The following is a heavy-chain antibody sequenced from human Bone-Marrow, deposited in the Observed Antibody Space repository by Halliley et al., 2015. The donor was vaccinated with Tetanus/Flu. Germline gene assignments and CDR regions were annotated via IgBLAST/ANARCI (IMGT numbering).Heavy chain of an antibody. CDR3: VRGGHDFTFFPGARWFDS. V-gene: IGHV3-30*01. J-gene: IGHJ5*01. CDR2: SYDGKNN. Sequence: SYDGKNNEYAGSVEARFTIARDQSKNTLYLQMDSLRPEDTAVDYCVRGGHDFTFFPGARWFDSWGQGTLVTVSS. D-gene: IGHD2-21*02.